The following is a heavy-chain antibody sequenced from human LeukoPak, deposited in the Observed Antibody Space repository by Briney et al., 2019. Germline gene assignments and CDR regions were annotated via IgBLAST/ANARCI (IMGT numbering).Heavy chain of an antibody. CDR2: ISSSGSTI. CDR1: GFTFSGYS. Sequence: GGSLRLSCAASGFTFSGYSMNWVRQAPGKGLEWVSYISSSGSTIYYADSVKGRFTISRDNAKTSLYLQMNSLRDEDTAVYYCAVLPGTDFDYWGQGTLVTVSS. D-gene: IGHD6-13*01. V-gene: IGHV3-48*02. CDR3: AVLPGTDFDY. J-gene: IGHJ4*02.